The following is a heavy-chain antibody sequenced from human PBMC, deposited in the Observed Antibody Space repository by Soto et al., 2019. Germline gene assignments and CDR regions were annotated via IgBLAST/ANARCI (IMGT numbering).Heavy chain of an antibody. V-gene: IGHV2-5*02. CDR3: AHERETTTDYFYYYYMDV. CDR1: GFSLSTRGVG. Sequence: SGPTLVNPTQTLTLTCTLSGFSLSTRGVGVGWIRQPPGKAPEWLALIYWDDNKRYSPSLKSRLTITKDTSKNQVVLSMTNMDPVDTATYYCAHERETTTDYFYYYYMDVWGNGTTVTVSS. CDR2: IYWDDNK. D-gene: IGHD4-17*01. J-gene: IGHJ6*03.